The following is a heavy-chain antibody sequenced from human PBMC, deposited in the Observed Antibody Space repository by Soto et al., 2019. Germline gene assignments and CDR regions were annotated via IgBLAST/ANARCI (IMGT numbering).Heavy chain of an antibody. CDR3: ARDPLEWLLTPYYYYGMDV. J-gene: IGHJ6*02. Sequence: GGSLRLSCAASGFTFSSYSMNWVRQAPGKGLEWVSYISSSISTIYYADSVKGRFTISRDNAKNSLYLQMNSLRDEDTAVYYCARDPLEWLLTPYYYYGMDVWGQGTKVTFSS. CDR1: GFTFSSYS. D-gene: IGHD3-3*01. CDR2: ISSSISTI. V-gene: IGHV3-48*02.